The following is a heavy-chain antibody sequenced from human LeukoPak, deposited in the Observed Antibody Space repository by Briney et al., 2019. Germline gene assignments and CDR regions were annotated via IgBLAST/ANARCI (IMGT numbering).Heavy chain of an antibody. CDR1: GFTFSSYA. CDR3: AKSPVLAVSHFDY. CDR2: ISGSGGST. V-gene: IGHV3-23*01. J-gene: IGHJ4*02. D-gene: IGHD3-3*02. Sequence: SGGSLRLSCAASGFTFSSYAMSWVRQAPGKGLEGVSAISGSGGSTYYADSVKGRFTISSDNSKNQLYLQMNSLRAEDTAVYYCAKSPVLAVSHFDYWGQGTLVTVSS.